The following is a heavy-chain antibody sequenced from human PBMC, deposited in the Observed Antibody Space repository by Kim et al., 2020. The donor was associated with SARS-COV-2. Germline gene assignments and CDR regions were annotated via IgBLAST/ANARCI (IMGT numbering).Heavy chain of an antibody. D-gene: IGHD6-13*01. CDR2: INHSGST. CDR1: GGSFSGYY. V-gene: IGHV4-34*01. J-gene: IGHJ6*02. CDR3: ARLSIAAAGTVYYYYYGMDV. Sequence: SETLSLTCAVYGGSFSGYYWSWIRQPPGKGLEWIGEINHSGSTNYNPSLKSRVTISVDTSKNQFSLKLSSVTAADTAVYYCARLSIAAAGTVYYYYYGMDVWGQGTTVTVSS.